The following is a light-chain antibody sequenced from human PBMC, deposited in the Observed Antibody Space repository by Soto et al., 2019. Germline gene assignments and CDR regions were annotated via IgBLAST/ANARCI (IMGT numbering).Light chain of an antibody. Sequence: QSALTQPPSASGSPGQSVTISCTGTSSDVGGYNYVSWYQQHPGKAPKLIIYEVTKRPSGVPDRFSGSKSGNTASLTVSGLQAEDEADYYCSSYAGSNTVLFGGGTQLTDL. CDR1: SSDVGGYNY. J-gene: IGLJ2*01. V-gene: IGLV2-8*01. CDR3: SSYAGSNTVL. CDR2: EVT.